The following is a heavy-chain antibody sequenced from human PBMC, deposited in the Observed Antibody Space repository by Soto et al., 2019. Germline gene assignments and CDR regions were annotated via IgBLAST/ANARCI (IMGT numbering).Heavy chain of an antibody. CDR3: ATDLNWEHY. Sequence: EVQLVESGGGLVQPGGSLRLSCAASGFTFGTYWMTWVRQPPGKGLECVADIKPDGSERYYVDSVKGRFTISRDNAKNSLSLHMTSLRAEDTAVYYCATDLNWEHYWGQGTLVTVSS. D-gene: IGHD7-27*01. J-gene: IGHJ4*02. V-gene: IGHV3-7*04. CDR2: IKPDGSER. CDR1: GFTFGTYW.